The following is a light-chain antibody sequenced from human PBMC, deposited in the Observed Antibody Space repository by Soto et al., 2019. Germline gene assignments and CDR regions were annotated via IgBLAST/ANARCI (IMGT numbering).Light chain of an antibody. J-gene: IGLJ1*01. CDR1: SSDVCRHDY. Sequence: QSFLTQPRSVSASPVQSVTISCTGTSSDVCRHDYVSWYQQHPGKAPKLIVYDVTERPSGVPDRFSGSKSGNTASLTISGLQAEDEADYSCGSFAGSXSYVVGTGTKVXV. CDR3: GSFAGSXSYV. CDR2: DVT. V-gene: IGLV2-11*01.